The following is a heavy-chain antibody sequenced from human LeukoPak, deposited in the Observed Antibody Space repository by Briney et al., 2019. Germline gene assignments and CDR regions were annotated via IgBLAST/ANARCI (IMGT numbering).Heavy chain of an antibody. D-gene: IGHD3-10*02. V-gene: IGHV3-48*02. CDR3: AELGITMIGGV. Sequence: GGSLRLSCAASGFTFSSSGMRWVRHAPGKGLEWVSYISSSGGTVYYADSVKGRFTISRDNAKISLYLKMKSLRDKDTAVYYCAELGITMIGGVWGKGTTVTISS. CDR1: GFTFSSSG. J-gene: IGHJ6*04. CDR2: ISSSGGTV.